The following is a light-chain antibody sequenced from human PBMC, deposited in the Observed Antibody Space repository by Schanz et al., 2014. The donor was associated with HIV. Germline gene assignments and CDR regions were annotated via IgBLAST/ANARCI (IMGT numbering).Light chain of an antibody. CDR3: QQLDTYPLT. V-gene: IGKV1-5*03. CDR2: KAS. J-gene: IGKJ1*01. CDR1: QSISSW. Sequence: DIQMTQSPSTVSASVGDTITITCRASQSISSWLAWYQQKPGKAPKLLISKASSVESGVPARFSGSGSGTDFTLFIASLQPDDFATYYCQQLDTYPLTFGLGTKVAIK.